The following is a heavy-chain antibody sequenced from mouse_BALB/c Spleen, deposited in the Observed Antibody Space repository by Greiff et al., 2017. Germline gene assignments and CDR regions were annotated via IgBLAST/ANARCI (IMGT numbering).Heavy chain of an antibody. CDR1: GYTFTSYD. J-gene: IGHJ3*01. V-gene: IGHV1S56*01. CDR2: IYPGDGST. CDR3: ARTEGLGSSGFAY. D-gene: IGHD3-3*01. Sequence: VQLVESGPELVKPGALVKISCKASGYTFTSYDINWVKQRPGQGLEWIGWIYPGDGSTKYNEKFKGKATLTADKSSSTAYMQLSSLTSENSAVYFCARTEGLGSSGFAYWGQGTLVTVSA.